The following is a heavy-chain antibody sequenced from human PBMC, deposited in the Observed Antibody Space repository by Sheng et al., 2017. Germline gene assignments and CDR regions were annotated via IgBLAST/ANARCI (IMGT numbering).Heavy chain of an antibody. CDR3: ARGAAAGIYYFDY. J-gene: IGHJ4*02. Sequence: EVQLVESGGGLVQPGGSLRLSCAASGFTFSSYWMHWVRQAPGKGLVWVSRINLDGGNTDYADSVKGRFTISRDNVKNTLFLHMNSLRAEDTAVYYCARGAAAGIYYFDYWGQGTLVTLSS. CDR2: INLDGGNT. V-gene: IGHV3-74*01. CDR1: GFTFSSYW. D-gene: IGHD6-13*01.